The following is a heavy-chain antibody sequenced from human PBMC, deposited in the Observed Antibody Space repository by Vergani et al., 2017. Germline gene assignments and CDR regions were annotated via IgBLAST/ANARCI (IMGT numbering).Heavy chain of an antibody. Sequence: EVQLLESGGGLVQPGGSLRLSCAASGFTFSSYAMSWVRQAPGKGLEWGSAISGSGGSTYYADSVKGRFTISRDNSKNTLYLQMNSLRAEDTAVYYCASTTKPTPSRVRLWCDYWGQGTLVTVSS. CDR1: GFTFSSYA. CDR3: ASTTKPTPSRVRLWCDY. D-gene: IGHD5-18*01. CDR2: ISGSGGST. V-gene: IGHV3-23*01. J-gene: IGHJ4*02.